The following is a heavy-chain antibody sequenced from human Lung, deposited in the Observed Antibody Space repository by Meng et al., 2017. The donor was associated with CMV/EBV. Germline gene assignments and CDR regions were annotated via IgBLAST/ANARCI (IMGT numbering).Heavy chain of an antibody. V-gene: IGHV3-23*05. Sequence: GEXXKISCAASGFSFNNYAMSWVRQAPGRGLEWVSTIYSSGSTTNYADSVKGRFTISRDNSKNTLYLQLRNLRAEDTAIYYCLTLYSASKYYWDPGTLVTVSS. CDR2: IYSSGSTT. D-gene: IGHD2-15*01. CDR1: GFSFNNYA. CDR3: LTLYSASKYY. J-gene: IGHJ4*02.